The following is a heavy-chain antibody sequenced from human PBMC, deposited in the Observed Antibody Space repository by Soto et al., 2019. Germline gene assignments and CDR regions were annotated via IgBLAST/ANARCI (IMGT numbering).Heavy chain of an antibody. CDR1: GGSVINSNYY. CDR2: VYYRGRS. J-gene: IGHJ4*02. CDR3: VSQRTSVLTQAYFDY. D-gene: IGHD2-8*01. V-gene: IGHV4-39*01. Sequence: SETLSLTCSVSGGSVINSNYYWVWVRQSPGKGLEWIGSVYYRGRSYSKSSVKSRVTISVDTSKNQFSLDLNSVTASDTAVYYCVSQRTSVLTQAYFDYWGPGALVTVSS.